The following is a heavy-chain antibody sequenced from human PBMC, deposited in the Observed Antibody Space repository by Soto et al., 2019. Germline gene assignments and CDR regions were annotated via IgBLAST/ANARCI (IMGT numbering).Heavy chain of an antibody. CDR2: INAGNGNT. D-gene: IGHD3-3*01. CDR1: GYTFTSYA. J-gene: IGHJ6*03. Sequence: ASVKVSCKASGYTFTSYAMHWVRQAPGQRLEWMGWINAGNGNTKYSQKFQGRVTITRDTSASTAYMELSSLRSEDTAVYYCAREQYYDFWSGYYPMSYMDVWGKGTTVTSP. V-gene: IGHV1-3*01. CDR3: AREQYYDFWSGYYPMSYMDV.